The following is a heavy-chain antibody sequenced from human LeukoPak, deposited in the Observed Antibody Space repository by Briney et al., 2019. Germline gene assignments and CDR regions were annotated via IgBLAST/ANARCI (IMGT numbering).Heavy chain of an antibody. CDR3: GRTSSGSSYFDY. CDR1: GGSFSGYY. CDR2: INHSGST. J-gene: IGHJ4*02. D-gene: IGHD3-10*01. V-gene: IGHV4-34*01. Sequence: SETLSLTCAVYGGSFSGYYWSWIRQPPGKGLEWIGEINHSGSTNYNPSLKSRVTISVDTSKNQFSLKPSSVTAADTAVYYCGRTSSGSSYFDYWGQGTLVTVSS.